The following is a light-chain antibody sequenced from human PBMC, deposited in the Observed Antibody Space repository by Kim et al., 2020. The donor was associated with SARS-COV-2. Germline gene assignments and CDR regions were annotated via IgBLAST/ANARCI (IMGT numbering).Light chain of an antibody. CDR2: DAS. CDR3: QQSDNLPYT. CDR1: QDIDNR. Sequence: SASVGDRVTIICQARQDIDNRVNWYQHKPGKAPKLLIYDASNLEAGAPSRFSGSGFGTDFTFTIGSLQPEDIATYYCQQSDNLPYTFGLGTKLEI. J-gene: IGKJ2*01. V-gene: IGKV1-33*01.